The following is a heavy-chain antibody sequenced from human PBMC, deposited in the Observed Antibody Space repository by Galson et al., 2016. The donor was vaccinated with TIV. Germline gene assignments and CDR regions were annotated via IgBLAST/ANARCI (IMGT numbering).Heavy chain of an antibody. CDR1: GFTFSSYA. D-gene: IGHD2-15*01. J-gene: IGHJ4*02. CDR3: ARERTSVVGRSLDF. CDR2: VSYDGRTK. V-gene: IGHV3-30-3*01. Sequence: SLRLSCAASGFTFSSYAMHWVRQAPGKGLEWVAIVSYDGRTKDDSDSVRGRFTISRDNSKNTLYLQMNGLRREDTGIYYCARERTSVVGRSLDFWGQGTTVTVSS.